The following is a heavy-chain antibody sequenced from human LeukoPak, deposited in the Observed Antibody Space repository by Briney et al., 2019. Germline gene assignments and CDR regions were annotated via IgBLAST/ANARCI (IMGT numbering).Heavy chain of an antibody. V-gene: IGHV3-30*02. Sequence: GGSLRLSCAASGFTFSSYGMHWVRQAPGKGLEWVAFIRYDGSNKYYADSVKGRFTFSRDNAKNSLYLQMNSLRAEDTAVYYCARGGHAYYDSSGYRYYFDYWGQGTLVTVSS. CDR3: ARGGHAYYDSSGYRYYFDY. CDR1: GFTFSSYG. CDR2: IRYDGSNK. J-gene: IGHJ4*02. D-gene: IGHD3-22*01.